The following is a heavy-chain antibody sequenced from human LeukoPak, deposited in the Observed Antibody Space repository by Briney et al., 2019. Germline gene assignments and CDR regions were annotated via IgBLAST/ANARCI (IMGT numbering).Heavy chain of an antibody. CDR2: ISGSSSYI. Sequence: GGSLRLSCAASGFTFSSYSMNWVRQAPGKGLEWVSSISGSSSYIYYADSVKGRFTISRDNAYNSLYLQMNSLRAEDTAVYYCARDQGGGYSYGWQSFDYWGQGTLVTVSS. CDR1: GFTFSSYS. V-gene: IGHV3-21*01. D-gene: IGHD5-18*01. CDR3: ARDQGGGYSYGWQSFDY. J-gene: IGHJ4*02.